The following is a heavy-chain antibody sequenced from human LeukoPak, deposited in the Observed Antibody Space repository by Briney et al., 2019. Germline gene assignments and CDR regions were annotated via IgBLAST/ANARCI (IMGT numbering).Heavy chain of an antibody. J-gene: IGHJ4*02. CDR1: GASSSNYY. CDR2: VYYTGST. Sequence: SETLSLTCTVSGASSSNYYGTWIRQSPGKGLEWIGYVYYTGSTIYGPSLKSRVTMSVDTSKNQFSLKLTSVTAADTAVYYCARVGITIFGVATGGFSDWGQGTLVTVSS. V-gene: IGHV4-59*01. D-gene: IGHD3-3*01. CDR3: ARVGITIFGVATGGFSD.